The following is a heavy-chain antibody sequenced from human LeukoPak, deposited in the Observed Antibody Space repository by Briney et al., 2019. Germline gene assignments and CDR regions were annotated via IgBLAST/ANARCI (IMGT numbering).Heavy chain of an antibody. Sequence: PGGSLRLSCAASGFTFRSYAMSWVRQAPGKGLEWVSTISGSGDSTYYADSVKGRFTISRDNAKNSLYLQMNSLRAEDTAVYYCARGGTYYYYHMDVWGKGTTVTVSS. D-gene: IGHD1-1*01. CDR2: ISGSGDST. J-gene: IGHJ6*03. V-gene: IGHV3-23*01. CDR3: ARGGTYYYYHMDV. CDR1: GFTFRSYA.